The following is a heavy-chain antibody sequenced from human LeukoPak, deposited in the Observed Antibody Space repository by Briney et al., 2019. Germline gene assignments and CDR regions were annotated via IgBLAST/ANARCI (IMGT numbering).Heavy chain of an antibody. V-gene: IGHV3-9*01. J-gene: IGHJ5*02. CDR2: ISWNSDYI. Sequence: PGRSLRLSCAASGFTFDDYVMHWVRQAPGKGLEWVSGISWNSDYIVYADSVKGRFTISRDNAKNSLYLQMNSLRAEDTALYYCAKDSRYASGIGWFDPWGQGTLVTVSS. D-gene: IGHD3-10*01. CDR3: AKDSRYASGIGWFDP. CDR1: GFTFDDYV.